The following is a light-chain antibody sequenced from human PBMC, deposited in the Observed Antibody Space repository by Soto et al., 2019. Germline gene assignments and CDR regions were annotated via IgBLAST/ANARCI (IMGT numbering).Light chain of an antibody. CDR1: ISDVGYSNY. Sequence: QSVLTQPSSLSGSPGQSIAISCTGTISDVGYSNYVSWYQQLPGKAPKLMIYDVSDRPSGVSNRFSGSKSGSTASLTISGLQAEDEADYYCSSYTSSSLYVFGSGTKVTVL. CDR2: DVS. J-gene: IGLJ1*01. CDR3: SSYTSSSLYV. V-gene: IGLV2-14*01.